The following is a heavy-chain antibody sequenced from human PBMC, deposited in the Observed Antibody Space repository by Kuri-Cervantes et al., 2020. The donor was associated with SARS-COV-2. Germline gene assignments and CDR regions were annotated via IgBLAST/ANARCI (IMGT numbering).Heavy chain of an antibody. CDR3: AKARHDYGDYANGRWYFDL. CDR2: ISYDGSNK. CDR1: GFTFSSNA. Sequence: GESLKISCAASGFTFSSNAMHWVRQAPGKGLEWVAVISYDGSNKYYADSVKGRFTISRDNSKNTLYLQMNSLRAEDTAVYYCAKARHDYGDYANGRWYFDLWGRGTLVTVSS. D-gene: IGHD4-17*01. J-gene: IGHJ2*01. V-gene: IGHV3-30*04.